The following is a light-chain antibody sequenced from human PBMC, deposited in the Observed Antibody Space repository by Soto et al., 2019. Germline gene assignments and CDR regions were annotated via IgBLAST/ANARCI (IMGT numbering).Light chain of an antibody. CDR3: SSYASSSSYV. Sequence: QSVLTQPASVSGSPGQSITISCTGTSSDVGGYNHVSWYQIHPGKAPKLIIYEVTSRPSGVSYRFSGSKSGNSASLTISGLQAEDEADYYCSSYASSSSYVLGGGTKVT. V-gene: IGLV2-14*01. J-gene: IGLJ1*01. CDR1: SSDVGGYNH. CDR2: EVT.